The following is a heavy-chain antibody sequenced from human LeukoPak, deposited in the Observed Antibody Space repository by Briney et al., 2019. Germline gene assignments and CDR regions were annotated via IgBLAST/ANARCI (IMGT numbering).Heavy chain of an antibody. CDR3: ARGSIVGATTDAFDI. Sequence: SVKVSCKASGGTFSIYAISWVRQAPGQGLEWMGRIIPILGIANYAQKFQGRVTITADKSTSTAYMELSSLRSEDTAVYYCARGSIVGATTDAFDIWGQGTMVTVSS. J-gene: IGHJ3*02. CDR2: IIPILGIA. CDR1: GGTFSIYA. V-gene: IGHV1-69*04. D-gene: IGHD1-26*01.